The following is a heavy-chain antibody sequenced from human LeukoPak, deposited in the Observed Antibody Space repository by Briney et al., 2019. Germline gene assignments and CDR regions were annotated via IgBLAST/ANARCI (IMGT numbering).Heavy chain of an antibody. CDR3: ARVSSYYDILTGPRFDF. CDR1: GDSISSNNYY. D-gene: IGHD3-9*01. CDR2: IYYSGSA. J-gene: IGHJ4*02. V-gene: IGHV4-39*07. Sequence: SENLSLTCTVSGDSISSNNYYWGWIRQPPGKGLEWIGSIYYSGSAYYNSSLKSRLTLSVDTSKNQFSLKLSSLTAADTAVYYCARVSSYYDILTGPRFDFWGQGTLVTVSS.